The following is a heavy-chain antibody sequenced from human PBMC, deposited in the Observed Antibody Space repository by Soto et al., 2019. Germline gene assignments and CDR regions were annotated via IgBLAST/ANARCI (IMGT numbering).Heavy chain of an antibody. CDR3: ARGFPLYY. V-gene: IGHV3-74*01. CDR2: INSDGSST. J-gene: IGHJ4*02. Sequence: HPGGSLRLSCAASGFTFSSYWMHWVRQAPGKGLVWVSLINSDGSSTSYADSVKGRFTISRDNAKNTLYLQMNSLRAEDTAVYYCARGFPLYYWGQGTLVTVSS. CDR1: GFTFSSYW. D-gene: IGHD3-10*01.